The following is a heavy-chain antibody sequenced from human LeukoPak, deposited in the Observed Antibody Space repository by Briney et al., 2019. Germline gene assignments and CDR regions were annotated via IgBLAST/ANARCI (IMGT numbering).Heavy chain of an antibody. J-gene: IGHJ4*02. CDR3: VRLDY. CDR1: GFTVSSYY. V-gene: IGHV3-53*01. CDR2: INSAGST. Sequence: PGGSLRLSCAASGFTVSSYYMRWVRQAPGKGLEWVAVINSAGSTDYAAYVKGRFTISRHNSTNMLYLQMSRLRAEDTAVYYCVRLDYWDRETLVTVSS.